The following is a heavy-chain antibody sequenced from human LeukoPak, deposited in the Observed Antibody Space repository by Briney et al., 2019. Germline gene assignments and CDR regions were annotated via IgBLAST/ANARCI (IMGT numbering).Heavy chain of an antibody. V-gene: IGHV1-2*02. CDR1: GYTLTGYY. D-gene: IGHD6-6*01. CDR3: ARGGGIQGPARYYYYLEV. CDR2: INPNNGGT. Sequence: ASVKVSCKASGYTLTGYYIHWVRQAPGQGLEWMGWINPNNGGTNYAQKFQGRVTMTRDTSINTAYLDLSSLKSDDTAMYYCARGGGIQGPARYYYYLEVWGEGTTVIISS. J-gene: IGHJ6*03.